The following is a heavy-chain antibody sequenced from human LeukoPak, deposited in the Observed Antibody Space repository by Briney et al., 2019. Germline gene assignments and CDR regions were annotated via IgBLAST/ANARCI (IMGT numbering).Heavy chain of an antibody. CDR1: GGSISSGSYY. D-gene: IGHD2-2*01. J-gene: IGHJ6*03. CDR2: IYTSGST. Sequence: PSETLSLTCTVSGGSISSGSYYWSWIRRPAGKGLEWIGRIYTSGSTNYNPSLKSRVTISVDTSKNQFSLKLSSVTAADTAVYYCARDRYGPAAPYYYYYMDVWGKGTTVTVSS. V-gene: IGHV4-61*02. CDR3: ARDRYGPAAPYYYYYMDV.